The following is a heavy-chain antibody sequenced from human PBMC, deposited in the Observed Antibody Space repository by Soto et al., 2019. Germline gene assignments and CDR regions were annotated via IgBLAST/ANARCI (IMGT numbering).Heavy chain of an antibody. CDR3: ARAKLEPRGYNNWFDP. J-gene: IGHJ5*02. Sequence: SETLSLTCTVSGGSISSGGYYWSWIRQHPGKGLEWVGYIYYSGSTYYNPSLKSRVTISVDTSKNQFSLKLSSVTAADTAVYYCARAKLEPRGYNNWFDPWGQGTLVTVSS. D-gene: IGHD1-1*01. CDR2: IYYSGST. CDR1: GGSISSGGYY. V-gene: IGHV4-31*03.